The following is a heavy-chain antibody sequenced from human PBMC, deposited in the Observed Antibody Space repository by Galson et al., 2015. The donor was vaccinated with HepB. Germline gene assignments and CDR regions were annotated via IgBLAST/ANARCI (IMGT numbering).Heavy chain of an antibody. CDR2: IDPSDSYT. J-gene: IGHJ4*02. Sequence: QSGAEVKKPGESLRISCKGSGYSFTSYWISWVRQMPGKGLEWMGRIDPSDSYTNYSPSFQGHVTISADKSICTAYLQCSSLKASDTAMYYCARARASSSSRGRAYYFDYWGQGTLVTVSS. V-gene: IGHV5-10-1*01. D-gene: IGHD6-6*01. CDR3: ARARASSSSRGRAYYFDY. CDR1: GYSFTSYW.